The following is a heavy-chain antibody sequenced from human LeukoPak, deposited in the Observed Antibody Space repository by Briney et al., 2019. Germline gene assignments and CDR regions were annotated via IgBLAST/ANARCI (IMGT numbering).Heavy chain of an antibody. J-gene: IGHJ4*02. CDR1: GYTFTSYY. V-gene: IGHV1-46*01. D-gene: IGHD3-10*01. Sequence: ASVKVSCKASGYTFTSYYMHWVRQAPGQGLEWMGIINPSGGSTSYAQKFQGRVTMTRDTSKNQFSLKLSSVTAADTAVYYCARDLNYYGSGYFDYWGQGTLVTVSS. CDR3: ARDLNYYGSGYFDY. CDR2: INPSGGST.